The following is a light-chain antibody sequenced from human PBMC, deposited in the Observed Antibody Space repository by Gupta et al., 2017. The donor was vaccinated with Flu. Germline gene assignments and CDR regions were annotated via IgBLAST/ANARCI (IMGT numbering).Light chain of an antibody. CDR3: QQDDTLRLS. CDR2: DAS. Sequence: DIQMTQSPSSLSASVGDRVTITCQASQDISNYLNWHQQKPGKAPKLLIYDASNLETGVPSRFSGSASGTDFTFTISILHPEDIATYYFQQDDTLRLSFGGGTKVEIK. CDR1: QDISNY. V-gene: IGKV1-33*01. J-gene: IGKJ4*01.